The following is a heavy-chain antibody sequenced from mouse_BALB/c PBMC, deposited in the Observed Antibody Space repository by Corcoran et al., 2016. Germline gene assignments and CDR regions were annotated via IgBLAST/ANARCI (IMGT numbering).Heavy chain of an antibody. Sequence: QVQLQQSGPELVKPGASVKISCKASGYSFTSYYIHWVKQRPGQGLEWIGWIFPGSGNTKYNEKFKGKATLTADTSSSTAYMQLSRLTSEDSAVYCCAKTARATYYFDYWGQGTTLTVSS. CDR3: AKTARATYYFDY. J-gene: IGHJ2*01. CDR2: IFPGSGNT. V-gene: IGHV1-66*01. CDR1: GYSFTSYY. D-gene: IGHD3-2*01.